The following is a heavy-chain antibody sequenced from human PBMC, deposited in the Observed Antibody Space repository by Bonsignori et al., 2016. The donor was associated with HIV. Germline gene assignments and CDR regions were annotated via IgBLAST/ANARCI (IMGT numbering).Heavy chain of an antibody. CDR2: LFAGGNT. CDR3: ARDGSLWGGYYVY. J-gene: IGHJ4*02. V-gene: IGHV4-4*07. Sequence: SETLSLTCTVSGDSIRSNSWSWIRQPAGKGLEWIGRLFAGGNTNYNPSLKSRVSMSADTSKNQFSLTLTSVTAADTAVYYCARDGSLWGGYYVYWGQGTLVTVSS. CDR1: GDSIRSNS. D-gene: IGHD3-3*01.